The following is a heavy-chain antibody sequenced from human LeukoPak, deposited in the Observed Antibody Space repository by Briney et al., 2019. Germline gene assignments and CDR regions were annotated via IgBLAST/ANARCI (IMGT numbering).Heavy chain of an antibody. CDR1: GCTFNEKYA. J-gene: IGHJ6*02. CDR2: FSLDCENV. CDR3: TKHMAPGGINV. V-gene: IGHV3-9*01. D-gene: IGHD5-24*01. Sequence: GGSLRLSCGASGCTFNEKYAMHWGRQAPGKELVGVSGFSLDCENVCYAASVRGRFTVSRDRAKNSLYLQMNYLRPEDTALYFCTKHMAPGGINVWGQGTTVIVYS.